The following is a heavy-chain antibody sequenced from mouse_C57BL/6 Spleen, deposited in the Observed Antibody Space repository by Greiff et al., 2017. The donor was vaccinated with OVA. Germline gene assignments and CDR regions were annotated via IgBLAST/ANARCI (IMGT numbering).Heavy chain of an antibody. D-gene: IGHD1-1*01. CDR2: IHPNSGST. Sequence: QVQLQQPGAELVKPGASVKLSCKASGYTFTSYWMHWVKQRPGQGLEWIGMIHPNSGSTNYNEKFKSKATLTVDKSSSTAYMQLSSLTSEDSAVYYCARIPITTGGVDWGQGTTLTVSS. CDR3: ARIPITTGGVD. CDR1: GYTFTSYW. V-gene: IGHV1-64*01. J-gene: IGHJ2*01.